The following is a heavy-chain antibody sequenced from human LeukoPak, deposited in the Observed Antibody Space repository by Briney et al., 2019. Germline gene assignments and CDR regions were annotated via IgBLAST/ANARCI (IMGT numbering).Heavy chain of an antibody. CDR1: GGSFSGYY. CDR3: ASSRKILVRGVIIRSPLGD. Sequence: PSETLSLTCAVYGGSFSGYYWSWIRQPPGKGLEWIGEINHSGSTNYNPSLKSRVTISVDTSKNQFSLKLSSVTAADTAVYYCASSRKILVRGVIIRSPLGDWGQGTLVTVSS. CDR2: INHSGST. J-gene: IGHJ4*02. V-gene: IGHV4-34*01. D-gene: IGHD3-10*01.